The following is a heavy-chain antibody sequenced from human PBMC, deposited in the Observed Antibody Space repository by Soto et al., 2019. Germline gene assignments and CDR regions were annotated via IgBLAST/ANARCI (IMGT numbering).Heavy chain of an antibody. CDR2: IIPIFGTA. J-gene: IGHJ4*02. CDR1: GGTFSSYA. Sequence: ASVKVSCKASGGTFSSYAISWVRQAPGQGLEWMGGIIPIFGTANYAQKFQGRVTITADESTSTAYMELSSLRSEDTAVYYCARSIVVTYGDYPFDYWGQGTLVTVSS. D-gene: IGHD4-17*01. CDR3: ARSIVVTYGDYPFDY. V-gene: IGHV1-69*13.